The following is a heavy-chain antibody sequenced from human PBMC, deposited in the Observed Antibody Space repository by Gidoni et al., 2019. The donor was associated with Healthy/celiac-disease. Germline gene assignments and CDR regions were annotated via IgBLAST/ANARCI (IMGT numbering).Heavy chain of an antibody. CDR1: GFTFPTYA. D-gene: IGHD5-18*01. J-gene: IGHJ4*02. CDR3: ASGYSYGLGSLDY. CDR2: INAGNGNT. Sequence: QVQLVQSGAEVKKPWASVEVSCKACGFTFPTYAMHWVRQAPGQRLEWMGWINAGNGNTKYSQKFQGRVTITRDTSASTAYMELSSLRSEDTAVYYCASGYSYGLGSLDYWGQGTLVTVSS. V-gene: IGHV1-3*01.